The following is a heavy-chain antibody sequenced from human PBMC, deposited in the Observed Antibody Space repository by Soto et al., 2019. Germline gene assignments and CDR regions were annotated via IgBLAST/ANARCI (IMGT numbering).Heavy chain of an antibody. CDR2: ISYDGSNK. J-gene: IGHJ4*02. Sequence: QVQLVESGGGGVQPGRTLRLSCAASGCAFSSYGMHWVRQAPGKGLEWVAVISYDGSNKYYADSVKGRFTISRDNSKNTLYLQMNSLRAEDTAVYYCAKDKSGGVDYWGQGTLVTVSS. CDR3: AKDKSGGVDY. V-gene: IGHV3-30*18. D-gene: IGHD2-15*01. CDR1: GCAFSSYG.